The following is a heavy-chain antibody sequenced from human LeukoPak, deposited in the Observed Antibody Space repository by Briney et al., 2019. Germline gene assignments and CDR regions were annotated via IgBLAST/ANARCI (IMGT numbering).Heavy chain of an antibody. CDR2: ISGSSSAI. V-gene: IGHV3-48*01. D-gene: IGHD6-19*01. CDR3: ARGYSSGHNL. CDR1: GFTFSSYS. Sequence: PGGFLRLSCAASGFTFSSYSMNWVRQAPGKGLEWVSYISGSSSAIYYADSVKGRFTISRDNAKNSLYLQMNSLRGEDMAVYYCARGYSSGHNLWGQGTLVTVSS. J-gene: IGHJ4*02.